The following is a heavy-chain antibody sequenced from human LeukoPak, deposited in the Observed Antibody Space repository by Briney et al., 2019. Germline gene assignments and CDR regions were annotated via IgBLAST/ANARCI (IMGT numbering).Heavy chain of an antibody. V-gene: IGHV1-46*01. Sequence: ASVKVSCKASGYTFTSYYMHWVRQAPGQGLEWMGIINPSGGSTSYAQKFQGRVTMTRDTTTSTVYMELSSMRSEDTAVYYCGRDQSIAAAGSWFDPWGQGTLVTVSS. J-gene: IGHJ5*02. CDR3: GRDQSIAAAGSWFDP. D-gene: IGHD6-13*01. CDR2: INPSGGST. CDR1: GYTFTSYY.